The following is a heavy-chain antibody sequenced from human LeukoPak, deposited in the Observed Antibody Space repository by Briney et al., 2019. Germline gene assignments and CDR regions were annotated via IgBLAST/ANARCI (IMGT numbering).Heavy chain of an antibody. D-gene: IGHD2-2*01. CDR2: IIPILGIA. V-gene: IGHV1-69*04. CDR1: GGTFSSYA. J-gene: IGHJ6*02. CDR3: ARYSSKSGMDV. Sequence: ASLKVSCKASGGTFSSYAISWVRQAPGQGLEWMGRIIPILGIANYAQKFQGRVTITADKSTSTAYMELSSLRSEDTAVYYCARYSSKSGMDVWGQGTTVTVSS.